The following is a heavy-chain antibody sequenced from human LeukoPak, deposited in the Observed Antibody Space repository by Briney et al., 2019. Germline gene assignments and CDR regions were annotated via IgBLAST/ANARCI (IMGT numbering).Heavy chain of an antibody. CDR3: AREAPTTGWLRPFDY. J-gene: IGHJ4*02. CDR2: IYTSGST. Sequence: PSETLSLTCTVSGGSISSGSYYWSWIRQPAGKGLEWIGRIYTSGSTNYNPSLKSRVTISVDTSKNQFSLKLSSVTAADTAVYYCAREAPTTGWLRPFDYWGQGTLVTVSS. V-gene: IGHV4-61*02. CDR1: GGSISSGSYY. D-gene: IGHD5-24*01.